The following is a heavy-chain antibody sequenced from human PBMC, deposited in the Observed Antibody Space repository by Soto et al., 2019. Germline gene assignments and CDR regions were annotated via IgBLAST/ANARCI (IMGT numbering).Heavy chain of an antibody. V-gene: IGHV4-59*01. CDR1: GGSISSYY. J-gene: IGHJ6*02. Sequence: SETLSLTCTISGGSISSYYWSWIRQPPGKGLEWIGYIYYSGSTNYNPSLKSRVTISVDTSKNQFSLKLSSVTAADTAVYYCAGDLGGGEDVWGQGTTVTVSS. D-gene: IGHD3-16*01. CDR2: IYYSGST. CDR3: AGDLGGGEDV.